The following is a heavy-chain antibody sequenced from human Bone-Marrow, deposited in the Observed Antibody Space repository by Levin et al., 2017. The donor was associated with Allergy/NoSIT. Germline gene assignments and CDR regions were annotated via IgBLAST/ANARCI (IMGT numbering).Heavy chain of an antibody. V-gene: IGHV1-69*13. D-gene: IGHD2-15*01. Sequence: SVKVSCKASGGTFSSYAISWVRQAPGQGLEWMGGIIPIFGTANYAQKFQGRVTITADESTSTAYMELSSLRSEDTAVYYCAMGLLRPRYYYYYYMDVWGKGTTVTVSS. CDR2: IIPIFGTA. CDR3: AMGLLRPRYYYYYYMDV. J-gene: IGHJ6*03. CDR1: GGTFSSYA.